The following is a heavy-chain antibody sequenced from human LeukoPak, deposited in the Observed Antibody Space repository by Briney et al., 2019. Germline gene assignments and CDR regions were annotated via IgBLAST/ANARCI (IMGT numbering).Heavy chain of an antibody. CDR3: ARASFWSGYSHGFGP. CDR2: IYTSGST. J-gene: IGHJ5*02. D-gene: IGHD3-3*01. Sequence: PSQTLSLTCTVSGGSISSGSYYWSWIRQPAGKGLEWIGRIYTSGSTNYNPSLKSRVTISVDTSKNQFSLKLSSVTAADTAVYYCARASFWSGYSHGFGPWGQGTLVTVSS. V-gene: IGHV4-61*02. CDR1: GGSISSGSYY.